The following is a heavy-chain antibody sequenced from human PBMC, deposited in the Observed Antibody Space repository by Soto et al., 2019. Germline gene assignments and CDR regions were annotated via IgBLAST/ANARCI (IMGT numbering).Heavy chain of an antibody. J-gene: IGHJ4*02. CDR1: GFTFSSYG. V-gene: IGHV3-33*01. Sequence: GGSLRLSCAASGFTFSSYGMHWVRQAPGKGLEWVAVIWYDGSNKYYADSVKGRFTISRDNSKNTLYLQMNSLRAEDTAVYYCARVEAVAGIEFEYWGQGTLVTVSS. CDR2: IWYDGSNK. D-gene: IGHD6-19*01. CDR3: ARVEAVAGIEFEY.